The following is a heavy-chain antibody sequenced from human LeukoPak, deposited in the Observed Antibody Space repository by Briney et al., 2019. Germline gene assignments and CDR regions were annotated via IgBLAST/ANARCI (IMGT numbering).Heavy chain of an antibody. Sequence: PGGSLRLSCTASGFTFGDYAMSWVRQAPGKGLEWVGFIRSKAYGGTTEYAASVKGRFTISRDDPKSIAYLQMNSLKTEDTAVYYCTRDGYDSSGSLFDYWGQGTLVTVSS. CDR2: IRSKAYGGTT. CDR3: TRDGYDSSGSLFDY. J-gene: IGHJ4*02. CDR1: GFTFGDYA. V-gene: IGHV3-49*04. D-gene: IGHD3-22*01.